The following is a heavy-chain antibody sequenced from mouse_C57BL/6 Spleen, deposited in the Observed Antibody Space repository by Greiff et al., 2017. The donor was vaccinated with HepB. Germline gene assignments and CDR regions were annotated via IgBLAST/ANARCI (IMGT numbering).Heavy chain of an antibody. CDR3: ARPLITTVVAPGYVDV. CDR1: GYAFSSSW. CDR2: IYPGDGDT. D-gene: IGHD1-1*01. V-gene: IGHV1-82*01. Sequence: VQGVESGPELVKPGASVKISCKASGYAFSSSWMNWVKQRPGKGLEWIGRIYPGDGDTNYNGKFKGKATLTADKSSSTAYMQLSSLTSEDSAVYFCARPLITTVVAPGYVDVWGTGTTVTVSS. J-gene: IGHJ1*03.